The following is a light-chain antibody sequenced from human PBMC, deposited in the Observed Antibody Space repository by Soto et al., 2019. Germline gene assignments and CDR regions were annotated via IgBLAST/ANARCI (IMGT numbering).Light chain of an antibody. CDR2: TAS. J-gene: IGKJ1*01. Sequence: DIQMTQSPSSVSASVGDSVTISCRASQGIDSWLLWYQLKPGKAPNVLIHTASSLYTGGPSRFSGSGSGTDFTLTISSLQPEDSATYYCQQAFWFPFTFGQGTKVEIK. CDR1: QGIDSW. V-gene: IGKV1-12*01. CDR3: QQAFWFPFT.